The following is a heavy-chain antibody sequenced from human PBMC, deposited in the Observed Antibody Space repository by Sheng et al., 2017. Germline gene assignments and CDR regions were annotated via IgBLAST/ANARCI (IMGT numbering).Heavy chain of an antibody. D-gene: IGHD2-21*02. Sequence: QVQLVQSGAEVKKPGASVKVSCKASGYTFTSYGISWVRQAPGQGLEWMGWISAYNGNTNYAQKLQGRVTMTTDTSTSTAYMELRSLRSDDTAVYYCARDHRYGGNSLRFPAFDIWGQGTMVTVSS. CDR1: GYTFTSYG. V-gene: IGHV1-18*01. CDR3: ARDHRYGGNSLRFPAFDI. CDR2: ISAYNGNT. J-gene: IGHJ3*02.